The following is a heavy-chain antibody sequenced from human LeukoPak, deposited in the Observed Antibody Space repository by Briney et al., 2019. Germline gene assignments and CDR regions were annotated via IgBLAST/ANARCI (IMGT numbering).Heavy chain of an antibody. Sequence: SETLSLTCAVSGVSISGSYYYWSWIRQPPGKGLEWIGSIYYSGSTYYNPSLKSRVTISVDTSKNQFSLKLSSVTAADTAVYYCARVGNYDILTTFDYWGQGTLVTVSS. D-gene: IGHD3-9*01. CDR3: ARVGNYDILTTFDY. CDR1: GVSISGSYYY. J-gene: IGHJ4*02. CDR2: IYYSGST. V-gene: IGHV4-39*07.